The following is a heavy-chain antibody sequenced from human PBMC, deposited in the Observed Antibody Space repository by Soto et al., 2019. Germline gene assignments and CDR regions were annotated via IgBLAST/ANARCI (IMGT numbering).Heavy chain of an antibody. CDR2: IYSGGST. Sequence: GGSLRLSCAASGFTVSSNYMSWVRQAPGKGLEWVSVIYSGGSTYYADSVKGRFTISRHNSKNTLYLQMNSLRAEDTAVYYCARGKKTPMVRGVITNYYYYYMDVWGKGTTVTVSS. D-gene: IGHD3-10*01. J-gene: IGHJ6*03. CDR1: GFTVSSNY. CDR3: ARGKKTPMVRGVITNYYYYYMDV. V-gene: IGHV3-53*04.